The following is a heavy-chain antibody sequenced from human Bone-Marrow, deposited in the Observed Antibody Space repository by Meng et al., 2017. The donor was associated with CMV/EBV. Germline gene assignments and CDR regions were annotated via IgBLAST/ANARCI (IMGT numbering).Heavy chain of an antibody. V-gene: IGHV4-39*07. D-gene: IGHD3-22*01. Sequence: GSLRLSCIVSGGSISSSSYYWGWIRQPPGKGLEWIGSIYYSGSTYYNPSLKSRVTISVDTSKNQFSLKLSSVTAADTAVYYCARGEWHYYYDSSGYYRNWFDPWGQGTLVIVSS. CDR3: ARGEWHYYYDSSGYYRNWFDP. CDR2: IYYSGST. CDR1: GGSISSSSYY. J-gene: IGHJ5*02.